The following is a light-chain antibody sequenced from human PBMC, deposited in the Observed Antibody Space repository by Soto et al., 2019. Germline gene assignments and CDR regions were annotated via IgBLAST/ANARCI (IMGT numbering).Light chain of an antibody. CDR2: KAS. J-gene: IGKJ1*01. CDR3: QQYNSYWT. CDR1: QSISSW. Sequence: DIQMTQSPSTLSASVGDRVTITCRAGQSISSWLAWYQQKPGKAPNLLIYKASSLEGGVPSRFSGSGSGTEFTLTISSLQPDDFATYYCQQYNSYWTFGQGTKVEIK. V-gene: IGKV1-5*03.